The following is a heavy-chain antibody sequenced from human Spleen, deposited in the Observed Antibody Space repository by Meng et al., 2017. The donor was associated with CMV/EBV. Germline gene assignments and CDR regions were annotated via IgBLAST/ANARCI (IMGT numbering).Heavy chain of an antibody. CDR3: AREQPHTYFFDS. CDR2: IKSDGNTK. J-gene: IGHJ4*02. Sequence: QGQLVQSWAEVKQPGASVKLSCKASAFTVTRYHMHWVRQAPGQGLEWMTMIKSDGNTKIYAEKFHDRVTMTRDTSTSTLYLELSSLRSEDTAVYYCAREQPHTYFFDSWGQGALVTVSS. V-gene: IGHV1-46*01. D-gene: IGHD5-18*01. CDR1: AFTVTRYH.